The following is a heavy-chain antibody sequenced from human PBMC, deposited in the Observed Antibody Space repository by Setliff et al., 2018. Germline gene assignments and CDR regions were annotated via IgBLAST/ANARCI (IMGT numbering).Heavy chain of an antibody. CDR1: GGGGSFSAYY. V-gene: IGHV4-34*01. CDR3: ATSGFCSAGSCYSFDD. Sequence: SETLSLTCGVSGGGGSFSAYYWSWIRQPPGKGLEWIGEIGPGGSTIYNPSLRSRVTMSVDTAKNRFSLNLTSVTAADTAVYYCATSGFCSAGSCYSFDDWGQGALVTVSS. CDR2: IGPGGST. J-gene: IGHJ4*02. D-gene: IGHD6-19*01.